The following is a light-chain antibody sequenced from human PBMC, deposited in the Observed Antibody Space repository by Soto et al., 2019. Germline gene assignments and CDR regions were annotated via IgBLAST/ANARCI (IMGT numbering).Light chain of an antibody. Sequence: DIQMTQSPSSLSASVGDRVTITCRASQSIGRYLNWYQQKPGKAPKLLLYAASSLQSGVPSRFSGSGSATDFTLTIGPLQPEDAAAYYCQQSYSTPPYTFGQGTKLEI. CDR2: AAS. V-gene: IGKV1-39*01. J-gene: IGKJ2*01. CDR3: QQSYSTPPYT. CDR1: QSIGRY.